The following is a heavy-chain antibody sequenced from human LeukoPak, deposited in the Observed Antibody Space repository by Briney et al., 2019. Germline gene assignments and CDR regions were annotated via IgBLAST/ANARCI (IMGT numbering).Heavy chain of an antibody. CDR1: GGSFSGYY. CDR3: ARGSGAYDSSGYYTRLYWFDP. CDR2: INHSGST. D-gene: IGHD3-22*01. Sequence: SETLSLTCAVYGGSFSGYYWSWIRQPPGKGLEWIGEINHSGSTNYNPSLKSRVTISVDTSKNQFSLKLSSVTAADTAVYYCARGSGAYDSSGYYTRLYWFDPWGQGTLVTVSS. J-gene: IGHJ5*02. V-gene: IGHV4-34*01.